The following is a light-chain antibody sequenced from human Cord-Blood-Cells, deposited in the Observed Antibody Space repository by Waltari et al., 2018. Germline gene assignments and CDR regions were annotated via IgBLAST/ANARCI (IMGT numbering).Light chain of an antibody. CDR3: CSYAGSSTLNVV. J-gene: IGLJ2*01. Sequence: QPALTQPASVSGSPGQSITIPCTGTRSDVGSYNLVSWYQQHPGKAPQLMIYEVSKRPSGVSNRFSGSKSGNTASLTISGLQAEDEADYYCCSYAGSSTLNVVFGGGTKLTVL. CDR1: RSDVGSYNL. CDR2: EVS. V-gene: IGLV2-23*02.